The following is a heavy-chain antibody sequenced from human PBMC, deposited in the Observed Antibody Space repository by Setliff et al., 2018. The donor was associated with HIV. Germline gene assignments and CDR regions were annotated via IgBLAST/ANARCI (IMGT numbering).Heavy chain of an antibody. CDR1: GGSISSTTYW. Sequence: NPSETLSLTCTVSGGSISSTTYWWGWIRQPPGKGLEWIGTIYYNGNTFYDPSLKSRVTISIDMSKNQFSLKLTSVAAADTAVYYCANRPGYGYPFHIWGQGTMVTVSS. V-gene: IGHV4-39*01. D-gene: IGHD5-18*01. CDR2: IYYNGNT. J-gene: IGHJ3*02. CDR3: ANRPGYGYPFHI.